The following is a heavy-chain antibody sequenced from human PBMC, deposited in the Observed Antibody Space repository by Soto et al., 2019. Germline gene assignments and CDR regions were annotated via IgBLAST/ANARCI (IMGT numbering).Heavy chain of an antibody. CDR1: GGTFSSYA. J-gene: IGHJ4*02. CDR3: ARSIVVVTALDY. CDR2: IIPIFGTA. V-gene: IGHV1-69*13. D-gene: IGHD2-21*02. Sequence: ASVKVSCKASGGTFSSYAISWVRQAPGQGLEWMGGIIPIFGTANYAQKFQGRVTITADESTSTAYMELSSLRSEDTAVYYCARSIVVVTALDYWGQGTLVTVSS.